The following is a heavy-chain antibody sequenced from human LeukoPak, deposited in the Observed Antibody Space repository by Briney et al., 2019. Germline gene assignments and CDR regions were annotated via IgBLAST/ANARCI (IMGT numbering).Heavy chain of an antibody. Sequence: SETLSLTCTVSGGSISSYYWSWIRQPPGKGLDWIGYIYYSGSTNYNPSLKSRVTISVDTSKNQFSLKLSSVTAADTAVYYCARDHRHGSGPSPGDYYYYYMDVWGKGTTVTVSS. CDR2: IYYSGST. V-gene: IGHV4-59*01. CDR1: GGSISSYY. D-gene: IGHD3-10*01. J-gene: IGHJ6*03. CDR3: ARDHRHGSGPSPGDYYYYYMDV.